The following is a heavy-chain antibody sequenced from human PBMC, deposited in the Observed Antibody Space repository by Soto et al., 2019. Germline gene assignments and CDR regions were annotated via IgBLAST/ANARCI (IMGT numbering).Heavy chain of an antibody. CDR3: AKGSPFAIRSSWSIDY. Sequence: QVQLVESGGGVVQPGRSLRLSCAASGFTFSSYGMHWVRQAPGKGLEWVAVISYDGSNKYYADSVKGRFTISRDNSKNTLYLQMNSLRAEDTAVYYCAKGSPFAIRSSWSIDYWGQGTLVTVSS. CDR1: GFTFSSYG. CDR2: ISYDGSNK. D-gene: IGHD6-13*01. J-gene: IGHJ4*02. V-gene: IGHV3-30*18.